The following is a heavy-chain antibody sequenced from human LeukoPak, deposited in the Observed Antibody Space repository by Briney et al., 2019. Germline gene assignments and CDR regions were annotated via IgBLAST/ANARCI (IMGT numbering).Heavy chain of an antibody. Sequence: PGGSLRLSCAASGFTFSCYAMDWVRQAPGKGLEWAAITSYDGRSKYYADSVKGRFTISRDNSKNTLYLQMNSLRAEDTAVYYCARDLPNWNYASPFDYWGQGTLVTVSS. D-gene: IGHD1-7*01. CDR3: ARDLPNWNYASPFDY. V-gene: IGHV3-30*04. CDR2: TSYDGRSK. CDR1: GFTFSCYA. J-gene: IGHJ4*02.